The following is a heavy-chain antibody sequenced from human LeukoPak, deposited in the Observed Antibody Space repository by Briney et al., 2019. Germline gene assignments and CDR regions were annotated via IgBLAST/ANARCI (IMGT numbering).Heavy chain of an antibody. CDR2: ISAYNGNT. V-gene: IGHV1-18*01. CDR1: GYTFTSYG. CDR3: ARTPSGWSNYYYYGMDV. Sequence: ASVKVSCKASGYTFTSYGISWVRQAPGQGLEWMGWISAYNGNTNYAQKLQGRVTMTTDTSTSTAYMELRSLRSGDTAVYYCARTPSGWSNYYYYGMDVWGQGTTVTVSS. D-gene: IGHD6-19*01. J-gene: IGHJ6*02.